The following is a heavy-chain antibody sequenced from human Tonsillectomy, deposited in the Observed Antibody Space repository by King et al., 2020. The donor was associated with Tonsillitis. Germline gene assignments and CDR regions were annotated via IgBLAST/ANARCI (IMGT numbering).Heavy chain of an antibody. CDR3: ARSPPGSWYDY. J-gene: IGHJ4*02. V-gene: IGHV1-46*01. D-gene: IGHD6-13*01. Sequence: QLVQSGAEVKKPGASVKVSCKASGYTFTSYYMHWVRQATGQGLEWMGIINPSGGSTSYAQKFQGRVTMTRDTSTSTVYMELSSLGSEDTAVDYSARSPPGSWYDYCGQGTLVTVSS. CDR2: INPSGGST. CDR1: GYTFTSYY.